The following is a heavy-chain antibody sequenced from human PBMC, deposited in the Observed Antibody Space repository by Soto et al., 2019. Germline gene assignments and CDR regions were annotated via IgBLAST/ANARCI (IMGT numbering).Heavy chain of an antibody. CDR2: IKSKTDGGTT. J-gene: IGHJ4*02. D-gene: IGHD6-19*01. V-gene: IGHV3-15*01. CDR3: TTDDIAVAGVEIDY. Sequence: EVQLVESGGGLVKPGGSLRLSCAASGFTFSNAWMSWVRQAPGKGLEWVGRIKSKTDGGTTDYAAPVKGRFTISRDDSKNTLYLQMNSLKTEDTAVYYCTTDDIAVAGVEIDYWGQGTLVTVSS. CDR1: GFTFSNAW.